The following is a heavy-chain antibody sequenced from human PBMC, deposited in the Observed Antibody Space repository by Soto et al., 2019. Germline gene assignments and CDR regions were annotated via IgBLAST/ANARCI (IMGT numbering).Heavy chain of an antibody. J-gene: IGHJ4*02. CDR3: ARGGGPFMNSVTKPFDY. V-gene: IGHV3-53*04. CDR1: GFSVSSNY. CDR2: LYSDGST. Sequence: EVPLVESGGGLVQPGASLRLSCVVSGFSVSSNYMSWVRQAPGKGLDWVSVLYSDGSTYYVDSVKGRFTISRHNSKNTLYLQMVSLRTEDTAVYYCARGGGPFMNSVTKPFDYWGQGTLVTVSS. D-gene: IGHD4-17*01.